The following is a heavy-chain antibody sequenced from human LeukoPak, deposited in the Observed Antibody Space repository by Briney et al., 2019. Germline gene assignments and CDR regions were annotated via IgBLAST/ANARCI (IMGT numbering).Heavy chain of an antibody. CDR2: ISGAANTF. D-gene: IGHD1-26*01. V-gene: IGHV3-23*01. CDR3: ATQGSHYSPKSHDY. J-gene: IGHJ4*01. CDR1: GFTFSPYA. Sequence: PGGSLRLSCAASGFTFSPYAMTWVRQAPGKGLDWVSSISGAANTFYYADSVKGRFTISRDNSKNTLYLQMNSLRADDTAVYYCATQGSHYSPKSHDYWGHGTLVTVSS.